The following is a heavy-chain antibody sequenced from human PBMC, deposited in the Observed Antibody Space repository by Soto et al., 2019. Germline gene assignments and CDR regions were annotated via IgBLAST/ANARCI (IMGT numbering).Heavy chain of an antibody. D-gene: IGHD2-2*03. Sequence: PVGSLRLSCAASGFTFSSYGMHWVRQAPGKGLEWVAVISYDGGNKYYGDSVKGRFTISRDNPKNTLYLQMNSLRVEDTAVYYCAKVLGYCSSSSCAREAYYYYGLDVWGQGTTVTVAS. CDR2: ISYDGGNK. J-gene: IGHJ6*02. CDR3: AKVLGYCSSSSCAREAYYYYGLDV. V-gene: IGHV3-30*18. CDR1: GFTFSSYG.